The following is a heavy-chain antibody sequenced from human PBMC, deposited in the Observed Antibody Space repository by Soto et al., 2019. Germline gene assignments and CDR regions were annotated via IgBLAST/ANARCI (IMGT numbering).Heavy chain of an antibody. J-gene: IGHJ6*02. CDR1: GGTFSSYA. Sequence: QVQLVQSGAEVKKPGSSVKVSCKASGGTFSSYAISWVRQAPGQGLEWMGGIIPIFGTANYAQKFQGRVTITADTSTSTAYMELSSLRSEDTAVYYCASYSGSYRIPYYYYGMDVWGQGTTVTVSS. V-gene: IGHV1-69*06. D-gene: IGHD1-26*01. CDR3: ASYSGSYRIPYYYYGMDV. CDR2: IIPIFGTA.